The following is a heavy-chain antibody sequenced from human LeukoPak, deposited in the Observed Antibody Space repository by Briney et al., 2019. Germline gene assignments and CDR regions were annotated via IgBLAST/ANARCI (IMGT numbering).Heavy chain of an antibody. D-gene: IGHD2-15*01. CDR1: GYSFTSCW. J-gene: IGHJ4*02. CDR3: ARPDSGGWTRQFDY. V-gene: IGHV5-51*01. Sequence: GESLKISCQGSGYSFTSCWIGWVRQMPGKGLEWMGIIYPGDSDTRYNPSFQGQVTISADKSISTAYLQWSSLKASDTAIYYCARPDSGGWTRQFDYWGQGTLVTVSS. CDR2: IYPGDSDT.